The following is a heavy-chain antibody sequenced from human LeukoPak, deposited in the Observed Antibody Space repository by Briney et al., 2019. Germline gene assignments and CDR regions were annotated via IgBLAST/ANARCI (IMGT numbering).Heavy chain of an antibody. Sequence: GGSLRLSCVASGFTFSGHWMHWVRQVPGKGLLAVSRITPDGRATAYADSVKGRFTISRDNAKNTLYLEMNSLTAEDTAVYYCTRSGYYNGYDYWGQGTLVTVSS. D-gene: IGHD2/OR15-2a*01. CDR2: ITPDGRAT. V-gene: IGHV3-74*03. CDR1: GFTFSGHW. CDR3: TRSGYYNGYDY. J-gene: IGHJ4*02.